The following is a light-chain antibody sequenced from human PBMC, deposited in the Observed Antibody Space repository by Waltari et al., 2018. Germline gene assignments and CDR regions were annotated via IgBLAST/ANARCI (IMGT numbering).Light chain of an antibody. CDR1: QNVSSY. CDR3: QQRGDWPIT. Sequence: EVVLTQSPATLSLSPGERATLSCRASQNVSSYLVWYQQKADQAPRLLIYDASKRATGIPARFSGSGSGTDFTLTISSLEPEDFAIYYCQQRGDWPITFGQGTRLETK. CDR2: DAS. V-gene: IGKV3-11*01. J-gene: IGKJ5*01.